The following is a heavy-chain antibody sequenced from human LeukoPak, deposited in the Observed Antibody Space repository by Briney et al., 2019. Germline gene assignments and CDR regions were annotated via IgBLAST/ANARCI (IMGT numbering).Heavy chain of an antibody. CDR2: ISWNSGSI. V-gene: IGHV3-9*01. D-gene: IGHD3-10*01. J-gene: IGHJ4*02. Sequence: GGSLRLSCAASGFTFSSYAMSWVRQAPGKGLEWVSGISWNSGSIGYADSVKGRFTISRDNAKNSLYLQMNSLRAEDTALYYCAKDNLVRGLQFDYWGQGTLVTVSS. CDR3: AKDNLVRGLQFDY. CDR1: GFTFSSYA.